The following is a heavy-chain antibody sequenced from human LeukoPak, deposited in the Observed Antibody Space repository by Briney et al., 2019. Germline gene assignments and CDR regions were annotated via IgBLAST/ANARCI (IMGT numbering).Heavy chain of an antibody. J-gene: IGHJ4*02. Sequence: GGSLRLSCAASGFTFSSYGMHWVRQAPGKGPEWVAVISYDGSNKYYADSVKGRFTISRDNSKNTLYLQMNSLRAEDTAVYYCAKQADYGGSDYWGQGTLVTVSS. D-gene: IGHD4-23*01. CDR2: ISYDGSNK. CDR1: GFTFSSYG. CDR3: AKQADYGGSDY. V-gene: IGHV3-30*18.